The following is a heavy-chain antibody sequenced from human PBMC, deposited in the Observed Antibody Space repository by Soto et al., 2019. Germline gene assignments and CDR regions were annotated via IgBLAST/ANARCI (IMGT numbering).Heavy chain of an antibody. CDR3: ARVTNGITIFGVVMALDV. Sequence: GGSLRLSCAASGFTFSSYEMNWVRQAPGKGLEWVPYISSSGSTIYYADSVKGRFTISRDNAKNSLYLQMNSPRAEDTAVYYCARVTNGITIFGVVMALDVWGQGTTVTVSS. V-gene: IGHV3-48*03. CDR1: GFTFSSYE. D-gene: IGHD3-3*01. CDR2: ISSSGSTI. J-gene: IGHJ6*02.